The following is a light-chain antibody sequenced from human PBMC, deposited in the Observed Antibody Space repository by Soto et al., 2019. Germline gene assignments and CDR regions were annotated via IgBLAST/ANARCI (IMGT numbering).Light chain of an antibody. CDR1: SSDVGGYDY. J-gene: IGLJ2*01. Sequence: QSALTQPASVSGSPGQSVTISCTGTSSDVGGYDYVSWYQQHPGKAPKLMIYDVTNRPSGFSNRFSGSKSGNTASLTISGLQAEDEADYSCSSYAGSRTLVFGGGTKLTVL. CDR2: DVT. V-gene: IGLV2-14*01. CDR3: SSYAGSRTLV.